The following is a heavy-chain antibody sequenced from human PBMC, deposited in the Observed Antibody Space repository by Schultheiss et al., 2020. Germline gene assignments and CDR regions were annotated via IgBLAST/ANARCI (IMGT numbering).Heavy chain of an antibody. CDR2: INSDGSST. J-gene: IGHJ4*02. CDR3: ARDNDYGDYHLDY. CDR1: GFTFSSYW. Sequence: GGSLRLSCAASGFTFSSYWMHWVRQAPGKGLVWVSRINSDGSSTSYADSVKGRFTISRDNSKKTVYLQMDSLRAEDTAVYYCARDNDYGDYHLDYWGQGTLVTVSS. V-gene: IGHV3-74*01. D-gene: IGHD4-17*01.